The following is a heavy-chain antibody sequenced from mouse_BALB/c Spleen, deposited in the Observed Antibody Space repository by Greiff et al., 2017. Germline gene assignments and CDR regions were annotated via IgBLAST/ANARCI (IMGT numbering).Heavy chain of an antibody. D-gene: IGHD3-3*01. CDR3: ARGGTGFAY. CDR1: GYTFTDYA. Sequence: QVQLKQSGAELVRPGVSVKISCKGSGYTFTDYAMHWVKQSHAKSLEWIGVISTYYGDASYNQKFKGKATMTVDKSSSTAYMELARLTSEDSAIYYCARGGTGFAYWGQGTLVTVSA. CDR2: ISTYYGDA. J-gene: IGHJ3*01. V-gene: IGHV1S137*01.